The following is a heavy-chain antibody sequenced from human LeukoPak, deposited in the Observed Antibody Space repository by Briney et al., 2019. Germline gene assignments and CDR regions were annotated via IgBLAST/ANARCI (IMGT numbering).Heavy chain of an antibody. J-gene: IGHJ5*02. CDR2: IIPIFGTA. Sequence: SVKVSCKASGGTFSSYAISWVRQAPGQGLEWMGGIIPIFGTANYAQKFQGRVTITTYESTSTAYMELSSLRSEDTAVYYCARGRIEDYVGFDPWGQGTLVTVSS. CDR1: GGTFSSYA. D-gene: IGHD3-10*02. V-gene: IGHV1-69*05. CDR3: ARGRIEDYVGFDP.